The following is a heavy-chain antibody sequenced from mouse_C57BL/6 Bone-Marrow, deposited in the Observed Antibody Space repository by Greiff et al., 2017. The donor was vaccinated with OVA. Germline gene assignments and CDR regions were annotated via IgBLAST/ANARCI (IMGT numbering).Heavy chain of an antibody. Sequence: QVQLQQSGAELARPGASVKLSCKASGYTFTSYGISWVKQRTGQGLEWIGEIYPRSGNTYYNEKFKGKATLTADKSSSTAYMELRSLTSEDSAVYFCARGLLRYCYAMDYWGQGTSVTVSS. V-gene: IGHV1-81*01. J-gene: IGHJ4*01. D-gene: IGHD1-1*01. CDR3: ARGLLRYCYAMDY. CDR2: IYPRSGNT. CDR1: GYTFTSYG.